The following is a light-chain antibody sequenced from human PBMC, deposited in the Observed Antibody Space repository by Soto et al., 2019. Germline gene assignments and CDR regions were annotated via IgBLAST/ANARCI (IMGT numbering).Light chain of an antibody. J-gene: IGKJ3*01. CDR1: QSVSID. CDR2: DAS. CDR3: QHRHN. V-gene: IGKV3-11*01. Sequence: EVVLTQSPATLSLSPGDRATLSCRASQSVSIDFAWYQQKPGQAPRLLIYDASNRATGIPARFSGSGSGTDFTLTISSLEPEDCAVYYCQHRHNFGPGTEVDIK.